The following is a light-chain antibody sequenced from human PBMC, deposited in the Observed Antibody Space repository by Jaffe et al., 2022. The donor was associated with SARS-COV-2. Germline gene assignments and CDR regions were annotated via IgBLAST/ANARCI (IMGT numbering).Light chain of an antibody. J-gene: IGKJ1*01. CDR1: QSISTY. CDR3: QQSYTTRWT. CDR2: STS. V-gene: IGKV1-39*01. Sequence: DIQMTQSPSSLSASVGDRVTITCRASQSISTYLNWFQQKPGKAPKLLIYSTSSLQSGVPSRFSGSGSGTDFTLTISSLQPEDSATYYCQQSYTTRWTFGQGTKMEIK.